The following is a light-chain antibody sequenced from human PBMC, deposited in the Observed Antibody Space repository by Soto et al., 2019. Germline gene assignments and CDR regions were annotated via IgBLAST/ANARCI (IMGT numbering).Light chain of an antibody. CDR2: EVT. CDR1: RSDVGAYNY. Sequence: QSVLTQPASVSGSPGQSIAISCTGTRSDVGAYNYVSWYQQHPGKAPKLMISEVTNRPSGVSDRFSGSKSGNTASLTISGLQAEAEADYYSSSFPSRFTLVFGTGTKVTVL. J-gene: IGLJ1*01. V-gene: IGLV2-14*01. CDR3: SSFPSRFTLV.